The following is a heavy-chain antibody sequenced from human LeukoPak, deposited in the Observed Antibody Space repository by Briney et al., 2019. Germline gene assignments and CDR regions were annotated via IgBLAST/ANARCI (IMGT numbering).Heavy chain of an antibody. V-gene: IGHV3-30*18. CDR1: GFTFSSYG. Sequence: GGSLRLSCAASGFTFSSYGMHWVRQAPGKGLEWVAVISYDGSNKYYADSVKGRFTISRDNSKNTLYLQMNSLRAEDTAVYYCAKDPFDYWGQGTLVTVSS. CDR3: AKDPFDY. J-gene: IGHJ4*02. CDR2: ISYDGSNK.